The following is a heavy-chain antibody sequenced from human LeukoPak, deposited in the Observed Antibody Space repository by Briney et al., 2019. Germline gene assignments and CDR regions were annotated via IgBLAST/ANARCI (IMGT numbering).Heavy chain of an antibody. D-gene: IGHD6-13*01. V-gene: IGHV3-23*01. Sequence: GGSLRLSCAASGFTFSSYAMSWVRQAPGKGLEWVSAISNSGGFTYYADSVKGRFTISGDNSKNTLYLQMNSLRAEDTAVYYCARDRIYSSSWYLYYYYGMDVWGQGTTVTVSS. CDR3: ARDRIYSSSWYLYYYYGMDV. J-gene: IGHJ6*02. CDR2: ISNSGGFT. CDR1: GFTFSSYA.